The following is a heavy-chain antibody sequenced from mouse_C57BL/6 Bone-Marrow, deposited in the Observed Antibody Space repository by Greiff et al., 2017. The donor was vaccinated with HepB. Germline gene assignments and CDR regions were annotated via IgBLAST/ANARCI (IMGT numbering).Heavy chain of an antibody. CDR3: ARSGRQLGVRY. D-gene: IGHD3-2*01. CDR1: GYTFTSYW. V-gene: IGHV1-69*01. CDR2: IDPSGSYT. Sequence: QVQLQQPGAELVMPGASVKLSCKASGYTFTSYWMHWVKQRPGQGLEWIGEIDPSGSYTNYNQKFKGKSTLTVDKSSSTAYMQLSGLTSEDSAVSYCARSGRQLGVRYWGQGTTLTVSS. J-gene: IGHJ2*01.